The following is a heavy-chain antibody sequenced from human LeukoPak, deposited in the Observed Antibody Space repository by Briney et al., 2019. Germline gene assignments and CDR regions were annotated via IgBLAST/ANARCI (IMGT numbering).Heavy chain of an antibody. CDR2: ISAYNGNT. Sequence: ASVKVSCKASGYTFTSYGISWVRQAPGQGLEWMGWISAYNGNTNYAQKLQGRVTMTTDTSTSTAYMELRSPRSDDTAVYYCARDYGSGSYSYFDYWGQGTLVTVSS. V-gene: IGHV1-18*01. D-gene: IGHD3-10*01. J-gene: IGHJ4*02. CDR3: ARDYGSGSYSYFDY. CDR1: GYTFTSYG.